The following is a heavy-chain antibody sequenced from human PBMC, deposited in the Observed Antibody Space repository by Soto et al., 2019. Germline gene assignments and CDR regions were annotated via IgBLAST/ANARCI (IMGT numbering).Heavy chain of an antibody. J-gene: IGHJ4*02. CDR3: AHAYGGRSLY. D-gene: IGHD1-26*01. CDR1: GFSLTTDRVG. Sequence: QITLKESGPTLVKPTQTLTLTCTFSGFSLTTDRVGVGWIRQPPGEALEWLAVIYWDDSKTYRPSLESRLTITKDTSKHQVALTITNMDSLDTGSYYCAHAYGGRSLYWGQGTLVTVSS. V-gene: IGHV2-5*02. CDR2: IYWDDSK.